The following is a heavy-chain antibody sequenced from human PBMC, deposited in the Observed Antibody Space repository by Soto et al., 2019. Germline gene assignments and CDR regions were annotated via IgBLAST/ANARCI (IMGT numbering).Heavy chain of an antibody. CDR1: GGTFSSYA. D-gene: IGHD3-16*01. J-gene: IGHJ6*02. CDR3: ARGFWGPNDSGMDV. V-gene: IGHV1-69*12. CDR2: ILPIFGTA. Sequence: QVQLVQSGAEVKKPGSSVKVSCKASGGTFSSYAISWVRQAPGQGLEWMGGILPIFGTANYAQKFQGRVTLTADESTTTAYMELSSLRSEDTAVYYCARGFWGPNDSGMDVWGQGTTVTVSS.